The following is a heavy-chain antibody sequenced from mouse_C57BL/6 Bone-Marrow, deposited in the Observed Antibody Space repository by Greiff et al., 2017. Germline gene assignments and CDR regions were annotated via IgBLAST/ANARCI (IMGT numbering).Heavy chain of an antibody. J-gene: IGHJ2*01. CDR2: IDPEDGET. CDR3: DRWVLHY. CDR1: GFNIKDYY. D-gene: IGHD2-3*01. Sequence: EVKLVESGAELVKPGASVKLSCTASGFNIKDYYMHWVKQRTEQGLEWIGRIDPEDGETKYAANFQGKATITADTSSNTAYLQLSSLTSEDTAVYYCDRWVLHYWGQGTTLTVSS. V-gene: IGHV14-2*01.